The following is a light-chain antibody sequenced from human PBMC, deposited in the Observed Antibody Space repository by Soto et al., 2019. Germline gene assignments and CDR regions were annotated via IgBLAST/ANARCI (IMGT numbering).Light chain of an antibody. CDR3: QSYDASNFWV. V-gene: IGLV6-57*01. Sequence: KFMLTQPHSVSESPGKTVTISCTRSSGSIADNYVQWYQQRPGSSPTTVIYEDNQRPSRVPDRFSGSIDSSSNSASLTISGLKTEDEADYYCQSYDASNFWVFGGGTKLTVL. CDR2: EDN. CDR1: SGSIADNY. J-gene: IGLJ2*01.